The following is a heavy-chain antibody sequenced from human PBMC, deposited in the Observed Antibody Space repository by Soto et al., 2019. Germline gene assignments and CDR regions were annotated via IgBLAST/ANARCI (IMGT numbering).Heavy chain of an antibody. CDR1: GFTFSSYG. Sequence: QVQLVESGGGVVQPGRSLRLSCAASGFTFSSYGIHWVRQAPGKGLEWVAVISYDGSNKYYADSVKGRFTISRDNSKNTRYLQMNSLRAEDTAVYYCARDNVGYYFDYWGQEPWSPSPQ. V-gene: IGHV3-30*03. CDR2: ISYDGSNK. CDR3: ARDNVGYYFDY. J-gene: IGHJ4*01. D-gene: IGHD2-15*01.